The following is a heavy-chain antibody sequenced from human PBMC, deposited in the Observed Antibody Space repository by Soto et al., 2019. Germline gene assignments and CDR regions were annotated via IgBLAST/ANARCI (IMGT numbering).Heavy chain of an antibody. D-gene: IGHD3-9*01. Sequence: PGESLKLSCKGSGYSFTSYWIGWVRQMPGKGLEWMGIIYPGDSDTRYSPSFQGQVTISADKSISTAYLQWSSLKASDTAMYYCARSYYDILTGYYNVHYYYGMDVWGQGTTVTVSS. J-gene: IGHJ6*02. V-gene: IGHV5-51*01. CDR3: ARSYYDILTGYYNVHYYYGMDV. CDR2: IYPGDSDT. CDR1: GYSFTSYW.